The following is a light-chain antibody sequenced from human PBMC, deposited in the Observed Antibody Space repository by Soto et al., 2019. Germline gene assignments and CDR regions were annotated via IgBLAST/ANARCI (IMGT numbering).Light chain of an antibody. CDR2: AAS. CDR1: QGISSY. J-gene: IGKJ1*01. CDR3: QQYYSYPPET. V-gene: IGKV1-8*01. Sequence: AIRVTQSPSSLSQSTGVRVTITCQASQGISSYLAWYQQKPAKAPQLLIYAASTLQSGVPSRFSGSGSGTDFTLTISCLQSEDFATYYCQQYYSYPPETFGQGTKVDIK.